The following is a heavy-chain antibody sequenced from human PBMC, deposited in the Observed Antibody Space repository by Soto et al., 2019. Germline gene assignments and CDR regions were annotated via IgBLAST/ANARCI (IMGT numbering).Heavy chain of an antibody. D-gene: IGHD1-20*01. CDR2: AFYTGFT. Sequence: SETLSLTCAVSGGSISGSYYYWGWLRQSPGRGPEWIGSAFYTGFTSYNPSLESRVSVSVDTSKNQFSLKVSAVTAADTAVYYCASSQKGYNWNYFDHWGQGALVTVSS. CDR3: ASSQKGYNWNYFDH. V-gene: IGHV4-39*01. J-gene: IGHJ4*02. CDR1: GGSISGSYYY.